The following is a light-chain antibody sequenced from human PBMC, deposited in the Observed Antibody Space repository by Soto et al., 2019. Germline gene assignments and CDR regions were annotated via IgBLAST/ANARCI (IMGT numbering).Light chain of an antibody. CDR3: QQYNSYPSP. V-gene: IGKV1-17*01. Sequence: DIRVTHSLSSLSASVGDRVTITCRASQGIRNDLGWYQQKPGKAPNLLIYDASSLESGVPSRFSGSGSGTEFTLTISSLQPDDFAPYYCQQYNSYPSPSGQVAKVDIK. J-gene: IGKJ1*01. CDR1: QGIRND. CDR2: DAS.